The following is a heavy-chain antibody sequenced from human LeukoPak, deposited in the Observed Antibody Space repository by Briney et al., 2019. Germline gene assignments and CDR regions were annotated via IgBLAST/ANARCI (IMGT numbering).Heavy chain of an antibody. D-gene: IGHD6-13*01. J-gene: IGHJ4*02. CDR3: AKGEVRAVAGTGFDY. CDR2: ISGSGGST. CDR1: GFTFSSYA. Sequence: GGSLRLSCAAPGFTFSSYAMSWVRQAPGKGLEWVSAISGSGGSTYYADSVKGRFTISRDNSKNTLYLQMNSLRAEDTAVYHCAKGEVRAVAGTGFDYWGQGTLVNVSS. V-gene: IGHV3-23*01.